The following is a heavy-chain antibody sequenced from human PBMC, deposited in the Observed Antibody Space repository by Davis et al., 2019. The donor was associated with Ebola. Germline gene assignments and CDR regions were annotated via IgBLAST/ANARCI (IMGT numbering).Heavy chain of an antibody. CDR3: ARTTRDSGWFLDY. D-gene: IGHD6-19*01. J-gene: IGHJ4*02. CDR1: GGSFSGYY. V-gene: IGHV4-34*01. Sequence: SETLSLTCAVYGGSFSGYYWSWIRQPPEKGLEWIGEVNDSGSTNYSPSLKSRVTLSVDTSKNQFSLKLTSVTAADTAAYYCARTTRDSGWFLDYWGQRILVTVSS. CDR2: VNDSGST.